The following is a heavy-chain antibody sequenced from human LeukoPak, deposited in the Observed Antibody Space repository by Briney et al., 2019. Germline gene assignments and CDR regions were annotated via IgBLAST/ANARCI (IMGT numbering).Heavy chain of an antibody. J-gene: IGHJ4*02. CDR3: AKRGVVIRVILVGFHKEAYYFDS. CDR2: ISDGGSRT. V-gene: IGHV3-23*01. CDR1: GITLSNYG. Sequence: GGSLRLSCAVSGITLSNYGMSWVRQAPGKGLEWVAGISDGGSRTKYADSVKGRFTISTDHPKNTLYLQMNSLRAEDTAVYFCAKRGVVIRVILVGFHKEAYYFDSWGQGALVTVSS. D-gene: IGHD3-22*01.